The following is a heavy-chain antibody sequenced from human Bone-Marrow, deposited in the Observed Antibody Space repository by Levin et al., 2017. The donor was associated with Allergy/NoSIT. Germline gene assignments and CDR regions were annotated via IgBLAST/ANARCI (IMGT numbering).Heavy chain of an antibody. J-gene: IGHJ6*02. CDR3: ASDDLLLVPSGLDV. V-gene: IGHV1-18*01. CDR1: GYTFDTYG. CDR2: ISTLNGNT. D-gene: IGHD3-10*01. Sequence: ASVKVSCKTSGYTFDTYGITWVRQAPGQGLQWMGWISTLNGNTFYAPNLQDRLIMTTDASTGTAFMELRSLTSADTAVYYCASDDLLLVPSGLDVWGQGTTVTVSS.